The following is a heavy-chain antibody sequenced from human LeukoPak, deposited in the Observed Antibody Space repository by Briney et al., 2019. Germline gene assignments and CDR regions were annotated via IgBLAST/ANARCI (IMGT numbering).Heavy chain of an antibody. J-gene: IGHJ4*02. CDR3: AKDRLGYFGSGSYHY. D-gene: IGHD3-10*01. CDR1: GFTFGSYG. V-gene: IGHV3-23*01. CDR2: ISGSGDST. Sequence: GGSLRLSCAASGFTFGSYGLSWVRQAPGKGLEWVSGISGSGDSTYYADSVKGRFTISRDNSKNTLYLQMNSLRAEDTAVYYCAKDRLGYFGSGSYHYWGQGTLVTVSS.